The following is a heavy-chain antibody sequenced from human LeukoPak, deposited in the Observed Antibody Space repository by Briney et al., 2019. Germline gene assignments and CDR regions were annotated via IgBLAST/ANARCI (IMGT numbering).Heavy chain of an antibody. Sequence: PSETLSLTCAVYGGSFSGYYWSWIRQPPGKGLEWIGEINHSGSTNYNPSLKSRVTISVDTSKNQFSLKLSSVTAADTAVYYCARHEFGDSSGGFDIWGQGTMVTVSS. V-gene: IGHV4-34*01. CDR1: GGSFSGYY. CDR2: INHSGST. J-gene: IGHJ3*02. D-gene: IGHD3-10*01. CDR3: ARHEFGDSSGGFDI.